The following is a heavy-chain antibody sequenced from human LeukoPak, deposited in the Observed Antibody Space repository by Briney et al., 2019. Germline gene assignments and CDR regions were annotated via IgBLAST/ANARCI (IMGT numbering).Heavy chain of an antibody. V-gene: IGHV3-7*01. CDR3: ARARSSSWLDP. D-gene: IGHD6-13*01. J-gene: IGHJ5*02. CDR2: IKQDGSEK. CDR1: GFTFSSYW. Sequence: GGSLRLSCAASGFTFSSYWMSWVRQAPGKGLEWVANIKQDGSEKHYVDSVKGRFTISRDNAKNSLYLQMNSLRAEDTAVYYCARARSSSWLDPWGQGTLVTVSS.